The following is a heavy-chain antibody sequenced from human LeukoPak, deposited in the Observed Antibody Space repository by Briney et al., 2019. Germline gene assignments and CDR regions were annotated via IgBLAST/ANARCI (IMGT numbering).Heavy chain of an antibody. J-gene: IGHJ5*02. CDR1: GYSFTNYW. V-gene: IGHV5-51*01. Sequence: GESLEISCKGSGYSFTNYWIGWVRQMPGRGLEWMGIIYPGDSDTKYSPSFQGQVTISADKSISTAYLQWSSLKASDTAMYYCARHGGGYCRTTSCYLFDPWGQGTLVTVSS. CDR3: ARHGGGYCRTTSCYLFDP. CDR2: IYPGDSDT. D-gene: IGHD2-2*01.